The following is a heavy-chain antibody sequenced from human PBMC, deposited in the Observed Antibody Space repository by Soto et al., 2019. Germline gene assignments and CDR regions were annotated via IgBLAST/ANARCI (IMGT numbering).Heavy chain of an antibody. J-gene: IGHJ6*02. V-gene: IGHV1-69*06. CDR1: AGTFSSYA. CDR2: ISPIFCTA. CDR3: ARVYYDSSGYYEESYYYGMDD. Sequence: SVKVSCKASAGTFSSYAISWVRQAPGQGLEWMGGISPIFCTANYAQKCQGRVTITADKATSTAYMELSSLRSEDTAVYYCARVYYDSSGYYEESYYYGMDDWGQGTTVTVSS. D-gene: IGHD3-22*01.